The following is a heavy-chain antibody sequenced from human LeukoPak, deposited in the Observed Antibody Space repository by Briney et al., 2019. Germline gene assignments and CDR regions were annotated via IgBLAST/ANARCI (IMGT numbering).Heavy chain of an antibody. CDR3: AKKASGWQN. V-gene: IGHV3-23*01. D-gene: IGHD6-19*01. CDR1: GFGFSTHD. J-gene: IGHJ4*02. CDR2: ISGSGGST. Sequence: GGSLRLSCVASGFGFSTHDMSWGRQTPGKGLEWVSAISGSGGSTYYADSVKGRFTISRDNSKNTLYLQMNSLRAEDTAVYYCAKKASGWQNWGQGTLVTVSS.